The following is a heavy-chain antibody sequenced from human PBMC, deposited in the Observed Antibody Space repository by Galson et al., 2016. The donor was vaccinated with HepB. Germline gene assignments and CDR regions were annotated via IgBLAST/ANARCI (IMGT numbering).Heavy chain of an antibody. J-gene: IGHJ4*02. Sequence: SVKVSCKASGYTFTTSGISWVRQAPGQGLEWMGWISTYSGNTKYAQEFQGGLTLTTDSSTTTAYMELRSLRFDETALYYCARDVQYRFDSWGQGTLVTVSS. D-gene: IGHD2/OR15-2a*01. CDR3: ARDVQYRFDS. CDR2: ISTYSGNT. V-gene: IGHV1-18*01. CDR1: GYTFTTSG.